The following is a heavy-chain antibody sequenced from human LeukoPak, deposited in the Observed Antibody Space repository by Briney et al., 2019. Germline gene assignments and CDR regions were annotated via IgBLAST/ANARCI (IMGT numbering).Heavy chain of an antibody. CDR3: AREVDLVAVTAANFDF. J-gene: IGHJ4*02. V-gene: IGHV6-1*01. CDR1: GDSVSSNSAA. D-gene: IGHD2-21*02. Sequence: SQTLSLTCAISGDSVSSNSAAWNWIRQSPSRGLEWLGRTYYRSKWSYDYGVSVKSRITISPDTSKNQFSLQLSSVTPEDTAVYYCAREVDLVAVTAANFDFWGQGTLVTVSS. CDR2: TYYRSKWSY.